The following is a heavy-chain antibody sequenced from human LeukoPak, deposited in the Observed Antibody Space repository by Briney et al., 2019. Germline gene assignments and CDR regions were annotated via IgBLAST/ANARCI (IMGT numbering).Heavy chain of an antibody. CDR1: GFTFSSYS. CDR3: ARDLDYGDYVDY. D-gene: IGHD4-17*01. Sequence: GGSLRLSCAASGFTFSSYSMNWVRQAPGKGLEWVANIKQDGSEKYYVDSVKGRFTISRDNAKNSLYLQMNSLRAENTAVYYCARDLDYGDYVDYWGQGTLVTVSS. J-gene: IGHJ4*02. CDR2: IKQDGSEK. V-gene: IGHV3-7*01.